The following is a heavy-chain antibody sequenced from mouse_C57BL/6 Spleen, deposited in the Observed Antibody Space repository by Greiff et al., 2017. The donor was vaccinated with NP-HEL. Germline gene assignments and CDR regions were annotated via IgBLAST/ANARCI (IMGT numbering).Heavy chain of an antibody. CDR1: GYSFTSYY. Sequence: QVQLQQSGPELVKPGASVKISCKASGYSFTSYYIHWVKQRPGQGLEWIGWIYPGSGNTKYNEKFKGKATLTADTSSSTAYMQLSSLTSEDSAVYYCARWNYYGSSYGYFDVWGTGTTVTVSS. V-gene: IGHV1-66*01. CDR3: ARWNYYGSSYGYFDV. D-gene: IGHD1-1*01. J-gene: IGHJ1*03. CDR2: IYPGSGNT.